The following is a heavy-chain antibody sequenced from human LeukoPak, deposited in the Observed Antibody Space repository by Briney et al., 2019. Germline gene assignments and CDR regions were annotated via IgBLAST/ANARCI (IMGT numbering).Heavy chain of an antibody. CDR3: ARGGVVGAFDV. V-gene: IGHV3-13*01. CDR2: IGTAGDT. J-gene: IGHJ3*01. Sequence: PGGPLRLSCAASGFTFSSYDMHWVRQATGKGLEWVSAIGTAGDTYYPGSVKGRFTISRENAKNSLYLQMNSLRAGDTAVYYCARGGVVGAFDVWGQGTMVTVSS. D-gene: IGHD2-15*01. CDR1: GFTFSSYD.